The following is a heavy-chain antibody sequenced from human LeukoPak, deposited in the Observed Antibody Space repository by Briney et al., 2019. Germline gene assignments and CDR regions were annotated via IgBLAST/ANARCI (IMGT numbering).Heavy chain of an antibody. D-gene: IGHD6-6*01. CDR3: AKVAGSSLSRARFDY. CDR2: ISGGGDFI. Sequence: GGSLRLSCAASGFTFSNYAVSWVRQAPGKGLEWVSAISGGGDFIYYAESVKGRFTISRDNSKSTVYLQMNSLRAEDTAIYYCAKVAGSSLSRARFDYWGPGTLVTVSS. J-gene: IGHJ4*02. V-gene: IGHV3-23*01. CDR1: GFTFSNYA.